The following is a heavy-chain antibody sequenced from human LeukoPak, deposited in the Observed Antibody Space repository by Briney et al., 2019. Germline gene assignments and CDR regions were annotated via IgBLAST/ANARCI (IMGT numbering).Heavy chain of an antibody. CDR3: ARVDRLYRYDFWSGYYMD. D-gene: IGHD3-3*01. J-gene: IGHJ4*02. V-gene: IGHV3-30-3*01. Sequence: GGSLRLSCAASGFTFSSYAMHWVRQAPGKGLEWVAVISYDGSNKYYADSVKGRFTISRDNSKNTLYLQMNSLRAEDTAVYYCARVDRLYRYDFWSGYYMDWGQGTLVTVSS. CDR1: GFTFSSYA. CDR2: ISYDGSNK.